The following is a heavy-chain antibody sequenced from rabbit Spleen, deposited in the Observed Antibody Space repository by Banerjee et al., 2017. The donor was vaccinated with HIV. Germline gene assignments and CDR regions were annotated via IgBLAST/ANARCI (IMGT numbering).Heavy chain of an antibody. J-gene: IGHJ4*01. CDR1: GFSFSDNYY. CDR3: ARGSATMTMVITGYYLSL. D-gene: IGHD2-1*01. Sequence: QSLEESGGDLVKPGASLALTCTASGFSFSDNYYMCWVRQAPGKGLEWVACAYAGSSGSTYSATWAKGRFTCSKTSSTTVTLQMTSLTAADTATYFCARGSATMTMVITGYYLSLWGPGTLVTVS. V-gene: IGHV1S40*01. CDR2: AYAGSSGST.